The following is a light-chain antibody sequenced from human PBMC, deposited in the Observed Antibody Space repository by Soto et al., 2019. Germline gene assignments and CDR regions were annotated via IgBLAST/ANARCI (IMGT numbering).Light chain of an antibody. J-gene: IGKJ5*01. CDR3: QKCHATPLT. CDR2: GAK. Sequence: DLQMTQSPSFLSSSFGDRVTITWRASQAISNYLNWYQQRTGKAPNILIFGAKTLQSGVPSRLSGSGYGTDLNLTITTLQPEDVGIYYCQKCHATPLTFGQGTRLEIK. V-gene: IGKV1-39*01. CDR1: QAISNY.